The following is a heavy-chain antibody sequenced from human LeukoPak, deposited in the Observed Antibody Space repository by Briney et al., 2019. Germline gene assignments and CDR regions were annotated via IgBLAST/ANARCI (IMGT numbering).Heavy chain of an antibody. CDR2: IYTSGST. Sequence: PSETLSLTCTVSGGSISSGSYYWSWIRQPAGKGLEWIGRIYTSGSTNYNPSLKSRVTISVDTSKNQFSLKLGSVTAADTAVYYCAGQFDPWGQGTLVTVSS. CDR1: GGSISSGSYY. J-gene: IGHJ5*02. CDR3: AGQFDP. V-gene: IGHV4-61*02.